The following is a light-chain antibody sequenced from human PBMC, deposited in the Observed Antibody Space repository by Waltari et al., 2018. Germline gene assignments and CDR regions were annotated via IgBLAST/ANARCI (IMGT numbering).Light chain of an antibody. V-gene: IGKV1-5*03. CDR3: LQYIRSPLT. CDR1: QSLSGW. CDR2: KTS. J-gene: IGKJ4*01. Sequence: DIQMTQSPSSLSASVGDTVSITCRASQSLSGWLDWYQQKPGKAPKLLIYKTSSLQSGVSSRFSGSGSWTEFTLTIRSLQPEDFATYYCLQYIRSPLTFGGGTKVEIK.